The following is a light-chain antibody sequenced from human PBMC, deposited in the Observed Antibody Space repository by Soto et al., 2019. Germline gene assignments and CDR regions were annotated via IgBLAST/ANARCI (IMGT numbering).Light chain of an antibody. CDR2: ATS. V-gene: IGKV3-20*01. CDR1: QTVNSDY. Sequence: ELVLTQSPGTLSLSPGETATLSCRASQTVNSDYLAWFQQRPGQAPRLLIFATSRRATDIPDRFSGSGSGTDFTLAIRRLEPEDFAVYYCHQFGYSPRTFGQGTHVE. J-gene: IGKJ1*01. CDR3: HQFGYSPRT.